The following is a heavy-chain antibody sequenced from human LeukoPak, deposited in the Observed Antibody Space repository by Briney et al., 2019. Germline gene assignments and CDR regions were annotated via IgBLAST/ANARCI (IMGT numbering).Heavy chain of an antibody. CDR2: FDPEDGET. V-gene: IGHV1-24*01. D-gene: IGHD1-7*01. CDR1: GYTLTELS. J-gene: IGHJ4*02. Sequence: ASVKVSCKVSGYTLTELSMHWVRQAPGKGLEWMGGFDPEDGETIYAQKFQGRVTMTEDTSTDTAYMELSSLRSEDTAVYYCARSLELPPNNLEIDYWGQGTLVTVSS. CDR3: ARSLELPPNNLEIDY.